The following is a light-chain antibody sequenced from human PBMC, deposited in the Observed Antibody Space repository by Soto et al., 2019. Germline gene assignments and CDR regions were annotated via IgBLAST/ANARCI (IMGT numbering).Light chain of an antibody. CDR1: QSVDKF. Sequence: VELTHSPATLSLSPGETATLSCRASQSVDKFLAWYQQRPGQPPRLLIFDSSNRATGVPVRFSGSGSGTVFTLTIGSLEPEDSAVYYCQQRKHWPPITFGQGTRLEIK. CDR2: DSS. CDR3: QQRKHWPPIT. V-gene: IGKV3-11*01. J-gene: IGKJ5*01.